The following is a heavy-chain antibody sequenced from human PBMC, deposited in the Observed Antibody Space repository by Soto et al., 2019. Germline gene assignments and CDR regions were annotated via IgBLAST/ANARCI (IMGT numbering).Heavy chain of an antibody. V-gene: IGHV3-21*01. CDR2: ISSGSSDT. Sequence: GGSLRLYCEGSRFTFSPVSMNWVRQIPGKGLEWVESISSGSSDTWYADSVKGRFIISRDNAQNSLFLQMNTLRPEDTAMYHCARVAYWGPGTQVTVS. J-gene: IGHJ4*02. CDR1: RFTFSPVS. CDR3: ARVAY.